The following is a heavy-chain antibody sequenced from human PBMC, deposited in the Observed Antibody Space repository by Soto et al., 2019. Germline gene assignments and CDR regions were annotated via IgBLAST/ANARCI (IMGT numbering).Heavy chain of an antibody. CDR3: AKDRIPVAAAA. J-gene: IGHJ5*02. CDR1: GFTFSSYG. CDR2: ISYDGSNK. V-gene: IGHV3-30*18. Sequence: QVQLVESGGGVVQPGRSLRLSCAASGFTFSSYGMHWVRQAPGKGLEWVAVISYDGSNKYYADSVKGRFTISRDNSKNTLYLQMNSLRAEDTAVYYCAKDRIPVAAAAWGQGTLVTVSS. D-gene: IGHD6-13*01.